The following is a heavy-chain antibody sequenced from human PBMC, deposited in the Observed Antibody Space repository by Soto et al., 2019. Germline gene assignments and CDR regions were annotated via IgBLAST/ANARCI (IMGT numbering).Heavy chain of an antibody. V-gene: IGHV4-30-4*01. D-gene: IGHD5-12*01. CDR3: AREKGYISGPKNFDY. J-gene: IGHJ4*02. CDR2: IYDSGSS. Sequence: VSGASISSGDYFWSWIRQSPGKGLQWIGYIYDSGSSYYNPSLKSRVTMSVDTSKNQFSLKLSSVTAADTAVHYCAREKGYISGPKNFDYWGQGTLVTVS. CDR1: GASISSGDYF.